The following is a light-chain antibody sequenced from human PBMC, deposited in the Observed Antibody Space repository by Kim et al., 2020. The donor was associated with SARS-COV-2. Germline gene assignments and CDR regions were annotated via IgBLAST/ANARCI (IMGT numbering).Light chain of an antibody. Sequence: EIVMTQSPVTLSVSPGERANLSCRASQNVGDHLVWYQQRPGQAPRLLMSVVSTRATGIPARFSGSGSGTDFTLSISSLQSEDFAIYYCQQNKNWPLTFGGGTKVDIK. J-gene: IGKJ4*01. CDR2: VVS. CDR1: QNVGDH. V-gene: IGKV3-15*01. CDR3: QQNKNWPLT.